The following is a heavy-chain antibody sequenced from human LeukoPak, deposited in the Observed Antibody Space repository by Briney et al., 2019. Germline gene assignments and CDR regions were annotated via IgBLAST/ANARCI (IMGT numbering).Heavy chain of an antibody. J-gene: IGHJ6*04. CDR3: ARALGGDYGMDA. CDR1: GFTFGTYA. Sequence: PGGSLRLSCAASGFTFGTYAMHWVRQAPGKGLEWVAVIWYDGSNQYYADSVKGRFTISRDNSKNTLYLQMNSLRAEDTAVYYCARALGGDYGMDAWGKGTTVTVSS. CDR2: IWYDGSNQ. V-gene: IGHV3-33*01. D-gene: IGHD2-15*01.